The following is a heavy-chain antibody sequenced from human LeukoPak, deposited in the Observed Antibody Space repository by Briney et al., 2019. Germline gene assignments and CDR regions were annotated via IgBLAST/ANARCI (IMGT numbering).Heavy chain of an antibody. V-gene: IGHV3-23*01. CDR1: GFTFSSFA. CDR2: ITNSGVTT. CDR3: AKARLYCSSGTCSDHPATLTGMDV. J-gene: IGHJ6*02. D-gene: IGHD2-15*01. Sequence: GGSLRLSCTASGFTFSSFAMHWVRQAPGKGLEWVSLITNSGVTTYYADSVKGRFTISRDNSRSTLYLQLNSLRADDTALYYCAKARLYCSSGTCSDHPATLTGMDVWGQGTTVTVSS.